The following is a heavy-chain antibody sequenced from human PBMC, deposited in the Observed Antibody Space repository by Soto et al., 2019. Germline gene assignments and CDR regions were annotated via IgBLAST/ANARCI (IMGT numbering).Heavy chain of an antibody. J-gene: IGHJ4*02. CDR1: GFTFSSYA. D-gene: IGHD6-19*01. CDR2: ISGSGGST. V-gene: IGHV3-23*01. Sequence: PGGSLRLSWAASGFTFSSYAMCWFCQDPGKGLEWVSAISGSGGSTSYADSVKGRFTISRDNSKNTLYLQMNSLRAEDTAVYYCAKDLAYSSGWYFDYWGQGTLVTVSS. CDR3: AKDLAYSSGWYFDY.